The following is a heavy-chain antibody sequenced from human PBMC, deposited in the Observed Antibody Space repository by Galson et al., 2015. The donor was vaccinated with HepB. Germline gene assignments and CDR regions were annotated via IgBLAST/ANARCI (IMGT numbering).Heavy chain of an antibody. Sequence: LRLSCAASGFTFSSYGMHWVRQAPGKGLEWVAVISYDGSNKYYADSVKGRFTISRDNSKNTLYLQMNSLRAEDTAVYYCAKDIVLMVYAGGFDYWGQGTLVTVSS. J-gene: IGHJ4*02. V-gene: IGHV3-30*18. CDR2: ISYDGSNK. D-gene: IGHD2-8*01. CDR1: GFTFSSYG. CDR3: AKDIVLMVYAGGFDY.